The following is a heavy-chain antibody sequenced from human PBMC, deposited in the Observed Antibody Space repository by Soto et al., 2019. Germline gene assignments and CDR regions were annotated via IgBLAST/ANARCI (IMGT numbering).Heavy chain of an antibody. V-gene: IGHV4-39*01. J-gene: IGHJ4*02. CDR3: ARQRDTAMVLFDY. Sequence: QLQLQESGPGLVKPSETLSLTCTVSGCSISSRSYYWGWMRQPPGKGLESIGRIYYSGCSYYNPSLKSRVTIAGDTSKNQFSLKLSSVTAADTAVYYCARQRDTAMVLFDYWGQGTLVTVSS. CDR2: IYYSGCS. CDR1: GCSISSRSYY. D-gene: IGHD5-18*01.